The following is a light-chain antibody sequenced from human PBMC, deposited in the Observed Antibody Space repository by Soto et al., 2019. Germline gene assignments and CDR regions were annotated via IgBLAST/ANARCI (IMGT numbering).Light chain of an antibody. J-gene: IGKJ3*01. CDR1: QGISSS. Sequence: DIQLTQSPSILSASVGDRVTVTCRASQGISSSLAWYQQRPGKAPKLLIYAASTLQTGVPSRFSGSGSGTEFTLTISCLQPEDVATYYCQHLNSYPPFGPGTKVDIK. CDR2: AAS. CDR3: QHLNSYPP. V-gene: IGKV1-9*01.